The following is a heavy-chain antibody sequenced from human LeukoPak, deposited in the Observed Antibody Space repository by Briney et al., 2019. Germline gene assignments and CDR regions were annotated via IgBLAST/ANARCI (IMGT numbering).Heavy chain of an antibody. CDR1: GFTFSSYS. Sequence: GGPLRLSCAASGFTFSSYSMNWVRQAPGKGLEWVSSISSSSSYIYYADSVKGRFTISRDNAKNSLYLQMNSLRAEDTAVYYCARDPIAGAFDIWGQGTMVTVSS. V-gene: IGHV3-21*01. D-gene: IGHD2-21*01. CDR2: ISSSSSYI. J-gene: IGHJ3*02. CDR3: ARDPIAGAFDI.